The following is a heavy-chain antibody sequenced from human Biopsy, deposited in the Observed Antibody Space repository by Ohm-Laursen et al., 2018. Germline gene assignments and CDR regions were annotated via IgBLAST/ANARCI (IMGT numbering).Heavy chain of an antibody. D-gene: IGHD3-10*01. Sequence: SLRLSCSASGFTFSSFGVHWVRQAPGKGLESVAVISYDGSNKYEADSVKGRFTISRDNSKNTMSLQMNSLRTEDTAVYYCAKDLVVRGVGDHGMDVWGQGTTVTVSS. J-gene: IGHJ6*02. CDR3: AKDLVVRGVGDHGMDV. CDR2: ISYDGSNK. V-gene: IGHV3-30*18. CDR1: GFTFSSFG.